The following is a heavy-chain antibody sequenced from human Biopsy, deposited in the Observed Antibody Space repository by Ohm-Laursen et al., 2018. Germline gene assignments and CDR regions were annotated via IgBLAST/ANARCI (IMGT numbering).Heavy chain of an antibody. V-gene: IGHV1-8*01. CDR1: GYTFTTYD. D-gene: IGHD5-24*01. J-gene: IGHJ4*02. CDR2: MNPNTGNT. Sequence: VSVKVSCKASGYTFTTYDINWVRQATGQGLEWMGWMNPNTGNTGFAQKFQGRITMTRSTSITTAYMELTNLRSEDTAVYYCARGPSGVATIGRGQGTLVTVSS. CDR3: ARGPSGVATIG.